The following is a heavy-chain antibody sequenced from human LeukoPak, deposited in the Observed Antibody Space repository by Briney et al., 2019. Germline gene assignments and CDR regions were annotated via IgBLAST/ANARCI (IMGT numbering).Heavy chain of an antibody. CDR3: ARNGGGGNWNYYYYMDV. Sequence: GGSLRLSCAASGFTFSSYAMSWVRQAPGKGLEWVSAISGSGGSTYYADSVKGRFTISRDNSKNTLYLQMNSLRAEDTAVYYCARNGGGGNWNYYYYMDVWGKGTTVTVSS. CDR1: GFTFSSYA. CDR2: ISGSGGST. J-gene: IGHJ6*03. V-gene: IGHV3-23*01. D-gene: IGHD1-20*01.